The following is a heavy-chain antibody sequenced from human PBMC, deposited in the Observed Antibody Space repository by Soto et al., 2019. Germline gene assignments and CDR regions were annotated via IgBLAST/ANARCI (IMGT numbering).Heavy chain of an antibody. CDR1: CSYLSGLY. Sequence: SETLSLTCTVSCSYLSGLYLSWMRQPPGKGLECIGYIYYGGSPNYNPSLKSRVTISVDTPKNQFSLKLSSVTAADTAVYYCARDYVGGARYYYYGMDVWGQGTTVTVSS. CDR3: ARDYVGGARYYYYGMDV. D-gene: IGHD3-16*01. CDR2: IYYGGSP. J-gene: IGHJ6*02. V-gene: IGHV4-59*11.